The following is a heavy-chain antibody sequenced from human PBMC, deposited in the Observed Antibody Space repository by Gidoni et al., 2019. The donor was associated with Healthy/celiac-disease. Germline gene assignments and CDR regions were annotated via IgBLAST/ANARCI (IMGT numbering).Heavy chain of an antibody. D-gene: IGHD3-10*01. CDR2: IDPSDSYT. CDR1: GYSFTSYW. J-gene: IGHJ4*02. Sequence: EVQLVQSGAEVKTPGESPRISCKGSGYSFTSYWISWVRQMPGTGLEWMGRIDPSDSYTNYSPSFQGHVTISADKSISTAHLQWSSLKASDTAMYYCARGGGFGELLHSFDYWGQGTLVTVSS. V-gene: IGHV5-10-1*03. CDR3: ARGGGFGELLHSFDY.